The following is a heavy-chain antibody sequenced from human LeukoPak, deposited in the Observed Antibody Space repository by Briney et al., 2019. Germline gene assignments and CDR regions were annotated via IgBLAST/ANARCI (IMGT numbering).Heavy chain of an antibody. CDR3: AKDLSDGYNSRFDY. CDR2: ISYDGSNK. Sequence: GRSLRLSCAASGFTFSSYAMHWVRQAPGKGLEWVAVISYDGSNKYYADSVKGRFTISRDNSKNTLYLQMNSLRAEDTAVYYCAKDLSDGYNSRFDYWGQGTLVTVSS. V-gene: IGHV3-30-3*01. D-gene: IGHD5-24*01. J-gene: IGHJ4*02. CDR1: GFTFSSYA.